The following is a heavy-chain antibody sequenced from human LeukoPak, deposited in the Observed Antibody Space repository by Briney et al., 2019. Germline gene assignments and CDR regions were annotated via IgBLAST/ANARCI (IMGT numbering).Heavy chain of an antibody. Sequence: GGSLRLSCAASGFTFSSYAMHWVRQAPGKGLEWVAVISYDGSNKYYADSVKGRFTISRDNSKNTLYLQMNSLRAEDTAVYYCARAVSSRITMVRGVILYYFDYWGQGTLVTVSS. D-gene: IGHD3-10*01. CDR2: ISYDGSNK. J-gene: IGHJ4*02. V-gene: IGHV3-30-3*01. CDR3: ARAVSSRITMVRGVILYYFDY. CDR1: GFTFSSYA.